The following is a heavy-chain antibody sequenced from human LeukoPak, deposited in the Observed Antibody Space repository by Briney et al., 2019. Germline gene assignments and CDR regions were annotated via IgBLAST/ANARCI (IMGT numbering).Heavy chain of an antibody. J-gene: IGHJ4*02. CDR1: GGSINSSNW. CDR2: IYHSGST. V-gene: IGHV4-4*02. CDR3: ARVTWIQLWLRLFDY. Sequence: SETLSLTCAVSGGSINSSNWWSWVRQPPGKGLEWIGEIYHSGSTNYNPSLKSRVTISVDKSKNQFSLKLSSVTAADTAVYYCARVTWIQLWLRLFDYWGQGTLVTVSS. D-gene: IGHD5-18*01.